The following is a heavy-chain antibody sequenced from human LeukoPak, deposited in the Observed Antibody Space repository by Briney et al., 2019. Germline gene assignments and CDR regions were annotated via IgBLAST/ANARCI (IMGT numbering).Heavy chain of an antibody. CDR3: AYQVYSSGWHPFAY. V-gene: IGHV2-5*01. CDR2: HYWNDNK. J-gene: IGHJ4*02. D-gene: IGHD6-25*01. CDR1: VVSLSTDEVG. Sequence: ESGPPLVQPTQTLTLTCTLAVVSLSTDEVGVVWIRQPPGRALEWLAHHYWNDNKFYSPPLQRRLTITKDASKTQVALTMTSVDPVDTATYYCAYQVYSSGWHPFAYWGQGILVTVAS.